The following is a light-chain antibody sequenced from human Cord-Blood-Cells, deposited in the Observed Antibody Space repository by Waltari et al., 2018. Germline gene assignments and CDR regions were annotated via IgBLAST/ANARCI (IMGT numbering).Light chain of an antibody. CDR2: AAS. V-gene: IGKV1-9*01. J-gene: IGKJ4*01. Sequence: DIQLTQSPSFLSASVGDRVTITCRASQGISSYLAWYQQKPGKTPKLLIYAASTLQSGVPSRFSGSGSGTEFTPTISSLQAEDFATYYCQQLNSYPLTFGGGTKVEIK. CDR3: QQLNSYPLT. CDR1: QGISSY.